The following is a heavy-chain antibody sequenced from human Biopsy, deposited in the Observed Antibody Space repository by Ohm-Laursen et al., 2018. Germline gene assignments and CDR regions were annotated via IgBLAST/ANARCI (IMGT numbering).Heavy chain of an antibody. CDR1: GFTFSASA. J-gene: IGHJ4*02. D-gene: IGHD3-10*01. CDR3: THKGAGFNN. CDR2: IRSKAKSYAT. Sequence: SLRLSCAASGFTFSASAVHWVRQASGIGLEWVGRIRSKAKSYATAYAASVTGRFTISRDDSKNTTYLQMNSLKTEDTAVYYCTHKGAGFNNWGQGTLVTVSS. V-gene: IGHV3-73*01.